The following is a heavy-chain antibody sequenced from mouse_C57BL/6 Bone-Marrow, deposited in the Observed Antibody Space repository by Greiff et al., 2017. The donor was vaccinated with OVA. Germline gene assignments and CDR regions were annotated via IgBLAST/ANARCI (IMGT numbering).Heavy chain of an antibody. CDR2: IDPANGNT. J-gene: IGHJ1*03. D-gene: IGHD1-1*01. CDR3: AGSSYVDWYFDV. V-gene: IGHV14-3*01. CDR1: GFNIKNTY. Sequence: EVQLVESVAELVRPGASVKLSCTASGFNIKNTYMHWVKQRPEQGLEWIGRIDPANGNTKYAPKFQGKATITADTSSNTAYLQLSSLTSEDTAIYYCAGSSYVDWYFDVWGTGTTVTVSS.